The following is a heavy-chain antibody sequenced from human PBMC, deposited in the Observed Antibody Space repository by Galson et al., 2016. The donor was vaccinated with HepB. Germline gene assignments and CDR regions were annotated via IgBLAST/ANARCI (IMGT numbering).Heavy chain of an antibody. D-gene: IGHD5-18*01. CDR2: ISWDSGSI. CDR1: GFTFDDYA. V-gene: IGHV3-9*01. J-gene: IGHJ6*02. CDR3: AKEMVKYSYGSYAMDV. Sequence: LRLSCAASGFTFDDYAMHWVRQAPGKGLEWVSGISWDSGSIGYADSVKGRLTISRDNAKNSLYLEMKSLRAEDTAFYYCAKEMVKYSYGSYAMDVWGQGTTVTVSS.